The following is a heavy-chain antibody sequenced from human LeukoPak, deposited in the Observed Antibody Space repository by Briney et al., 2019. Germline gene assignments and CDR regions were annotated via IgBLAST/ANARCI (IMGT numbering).Heavy chain of an antibody. CDR3: ARASSSGRYADY. CDR2: IYYSGST. Sequence: SETLSLTCTVSGGSISSGGYYWSWIRQPPGKGLEWIGYIYYSGSTNYNPSLKSRVTISIDTSKNQLSLKVSPVTAADTALYYCARASSSGRYADYWGHGILVTVSS. J-gene: IGHJ4*01. CDR1: GGSISSGGYY. D-gene: IGHD6-19*01. V-gene: IGHV4-61*08.